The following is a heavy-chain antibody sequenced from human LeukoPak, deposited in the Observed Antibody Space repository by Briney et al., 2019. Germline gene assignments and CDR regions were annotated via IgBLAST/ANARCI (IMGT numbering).Heavy chain of an antibody. CDR1: GFTFSSYG. CDR3: AKDRHFDY. Sequence: GGSLRLSCAASGFTFSSYGMHWVRQAPGRGLEWVAVISYDGSNKYYADSVKGRFTISRDNSKNTLYLQMNSLRAEDTAVYYCAKDRHFDYWGQGTLVTVSS. V-gene: IGHV3-30*18. J-gene: IGHJ4*02. CDR2: ISYDGSNK.